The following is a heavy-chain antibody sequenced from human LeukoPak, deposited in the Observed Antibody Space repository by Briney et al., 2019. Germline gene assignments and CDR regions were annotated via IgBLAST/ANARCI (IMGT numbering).Heavy chain of an antibody. V-gene: IGHV3-30*18. CDR3: VKDRDGYDRFDY. CDR1: GMTFSSYG. CDR2: ISYDGSNK. D-gene: IGHD5-12*01. Sequence: GGSLRLSCAAPGMTFSSYGMHWVRQAPGKGLEWVAVISYDGSNKYYADSVKGRFTISRDNSNNTLYLQMSSLRAEDTAVYYCVKDRDGYDRFDYWGQGTLVTVSS. J-gene: IGHJ4*02.